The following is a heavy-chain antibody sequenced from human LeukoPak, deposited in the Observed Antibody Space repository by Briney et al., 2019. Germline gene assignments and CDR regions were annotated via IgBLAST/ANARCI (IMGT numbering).Heavy chain of an antibody. CDR2: IWYDGSNK. J-gene: IGHJ4*02. CDR3: ARESGTTETSCFDY. D-gene: IGHD1-1*01. Sequence: GGSLRLSCAASGFNFFTYVMHWVRQAPGKGLEWVAVIWYDGSNKYYADSVKGRFTISRDNSKSTLSLQMNSLRAEDTAVYYCARESGTTETSCFDYWGQGTLVTVSS. CDR1: GFNFFTYV. V-gene: IGHV3-33*01.